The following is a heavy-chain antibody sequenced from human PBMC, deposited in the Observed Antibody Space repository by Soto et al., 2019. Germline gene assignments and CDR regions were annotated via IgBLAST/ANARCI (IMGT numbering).Heavy chain of an antibody. CDR2: INHSGSN. D-gene: IGHD3-9*01. CDR3: ARGGSNDWQVAFDI. V-gene: IGHV4-34*01. CDR1: GGSFSTYY. Sequence: QLQQWGAGLLKPSETLSLTCVVSGGSFSTYYYNWIRQSPGKGLEWIGEINHSGSNNYSPSLKSRVTRSLDTSKNPFSLKLTSVTAADTAVYYCARGGSNDWQVAFDIWGQGTMVTVSS. J-gene: IGHJ3*02.